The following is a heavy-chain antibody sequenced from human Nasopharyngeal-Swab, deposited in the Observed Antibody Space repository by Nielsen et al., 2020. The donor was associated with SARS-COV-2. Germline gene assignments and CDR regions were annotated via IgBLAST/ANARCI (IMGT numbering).Heavy chain of an antibody. CDR3: ARGAPLRDFDY. CDR2: INHSGST. Sequence: SETLSLTCTVSGGSISSSSYYWSWIRQPPGKGLEWIGEINHSGSTNYNPSLKSRVTISVDTSKNQFSLKLSSVTAADTAVYYCARGAPLRDFDYWGQGTLVTVSS. CDR1: GGSISSSSYY. D-gene: IGHD5-12*01. V-gene: IGHV4-39*07. J-gene: IGHJ4*02.